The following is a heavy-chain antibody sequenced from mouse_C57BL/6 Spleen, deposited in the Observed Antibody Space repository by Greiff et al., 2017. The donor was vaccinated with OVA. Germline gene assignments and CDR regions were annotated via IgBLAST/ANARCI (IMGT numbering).Heavy chain of an antibody. V-gene: IGHV8-12*01. CDR2: IYWDDAK. CDR1: GFSLSTSGMG. D-gene: IGHD1-1*01. J-gene: IGHJ1*03. Sequence: QVTLKVSGPGILQSSQTLSLTCSFSGFSLSTSGMGVSWIRQPSGKGLEWLAHIYWDDAKRYNPSLKSRLTISKDTSRNQVFLKITSVDTADTATYYCARSGGAYYGSRYWYFDVWGTGTTVTVSS. CDR3: ARSGGAYYGSRYWYFDV.